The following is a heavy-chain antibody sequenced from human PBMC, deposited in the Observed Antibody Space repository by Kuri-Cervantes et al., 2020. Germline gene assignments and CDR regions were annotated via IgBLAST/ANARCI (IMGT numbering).Heavy chain of an antibody. D-gene: IGHD1-26*01. CDR2: ISYDGRNK. CDR3: AKANGRRVGATLWGDYFDY. Sequence: LSLTCAASGFSFSDFGMHWVRQAPGKGLEWVAVISYDGRNKYFADSVKGRFSISKDNSKNTVYLQMNSLGAEDTAVYYCAKANGRRVGATLWGDYFDYWGQGTLVTVSS. J-gene: IGHJ4*02. CDR1: GFSFSDFG. V-gene: IGHV3-30*18.